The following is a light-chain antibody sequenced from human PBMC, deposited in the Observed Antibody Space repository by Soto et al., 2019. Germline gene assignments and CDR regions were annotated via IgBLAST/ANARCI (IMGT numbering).Light chain of an antibody. CDR1: QSVSSD. Sequence: EIVMTQSPATLSVSPGERATLSCRASQSVSSDLAWYQQKPGQAPRLLIYGATTRATAVPARFSASGSGTEFTPTISRLEPEDFAVYYCQQYGSLSWTFGQGTKVDI. CDR3: QQYGSLSWT. CDR2: GAT. V-gene: IGKV3-15*01. J-gene: IGKJ1*01.